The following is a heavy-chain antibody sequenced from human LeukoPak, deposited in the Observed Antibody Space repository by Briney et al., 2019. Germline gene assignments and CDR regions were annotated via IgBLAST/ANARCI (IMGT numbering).Heavy chain of an antibody. CDR3: ARAQDIVVVVAATPPDY. J-gene: IGHJ4*02. V-gene: IGHV1-46*01. CDR2: INPSGGST. D-gene: IGHD2-15*01. CDR1: GYTFTTYY. Sequence: ASVKVSCKASGYTFTTYYMHWVRQAPGQGLEWMGIINPSGGSTSYAQKFQGRVTMTRDTSTSTVYMELSSLRSEDTAVYFCARAQDIVVVVAATPPDYWGQGTLVTVSS.